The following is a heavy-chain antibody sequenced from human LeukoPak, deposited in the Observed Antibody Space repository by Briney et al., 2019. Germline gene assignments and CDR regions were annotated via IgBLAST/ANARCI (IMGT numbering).Heavy chain of an antibody. CDR2: IYYSGST. CDR1: GGSISSNSYY. Sequence: PSETLSLTCTVSGGSISSNSYYWGWIRQPPGKGLEWIGSIYYSGSTYYNPSLKSRVTISVDTSKNQFSMKLRSVTAADTAVYYCARGGWSAFDIWGQGTMVTVSS. CDR3: ARGGWSAFDI. V-gene: IGHV4-39*07. D-gene: IGHD3-10*01. J-gene: IGHJ3*02.